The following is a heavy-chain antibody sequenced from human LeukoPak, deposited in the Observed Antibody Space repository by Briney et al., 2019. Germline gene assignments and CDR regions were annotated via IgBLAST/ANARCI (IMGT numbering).Heavy chain of an antibody. J-gene: IGHJ4*02. CDR1: GLTVSSNY. V-gene: IGHV3-53*01. CDR3: ASGYDGSAFYDY. CDR2: INSGGTT. D-gene: IGHD3-22*01. Sequence: GGSLRLSCGASGLTVSSNYMSWVRQAPGKAPEWVSVINSGGTTYYADPVKGRFTISRDISKDTLYLQMNGLRADDTAVYYCASGYDGSAFYDYWGQGTLVTVSS.